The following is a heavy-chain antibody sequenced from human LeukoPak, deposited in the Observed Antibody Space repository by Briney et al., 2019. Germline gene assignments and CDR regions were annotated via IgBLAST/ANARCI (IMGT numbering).Heavy chain of an antibody. CDR3: ARAVYSSGNYFDY. CDR2: IYYSGST. V-gene: IGHV4-59*01. Sequence: SETLSLTCTVSGGSISSYHWSWIRQPPGKGLEWIGYIYYSGSTNYNPSLKSRVTISVDTSKNQFSLKLSSVTAADTAVYYCARAVYSSGNYFDYWGQGTLVTVSS. D-gene: IGHD6-19*01. J-gene: IGHJ4*02. CDR1: GGSISSYH.